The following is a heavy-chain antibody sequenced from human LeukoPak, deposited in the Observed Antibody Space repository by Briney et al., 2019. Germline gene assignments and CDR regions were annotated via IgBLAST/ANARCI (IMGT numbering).Heavy chain of an antibody. V-gene: IGHV4-34*01. CDR3: ARGVTYYYGSGRPYYFDY. CDR1: GGSFSGYY. J-gene: IGHJ4*02. CDR2: INHSGST. D-gene: IGHD3-10*01. Sequence: SETLSLTCAVYGGSFSGYYWSWLRQPPGKGLEWGGEINHSGSTNYNPSLKSRVTISVDPSKNQFSLKLRSVTAADTAVYYCARGVTYYYGSGRPYYFDYWGQGTLGTVSS.